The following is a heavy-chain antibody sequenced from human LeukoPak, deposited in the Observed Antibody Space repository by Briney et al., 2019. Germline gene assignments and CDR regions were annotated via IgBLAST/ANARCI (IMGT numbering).Heavy chain of an antibody. CDR3: AKRRYDSSGHFDS. CDR2: ISGSGSYT. V-gene: IGHV3-23*01. CDR1: GFTVSDYS. D-gene: IGHD3-22*01. Sequence: GGSLRLSCAASGFTVSDYSMSWVRQAPGKGLEWVSAISGSGSYTDYADSVKGRFTISKDISKNTLYMRMSSLRAEDTAVYFCAKRRYDSSGHFDSWGQGTLVTVSS. J-gene: IGHJ4*02.